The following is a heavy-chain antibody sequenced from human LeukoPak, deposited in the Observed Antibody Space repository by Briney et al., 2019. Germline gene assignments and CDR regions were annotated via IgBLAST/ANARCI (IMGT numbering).Heavy chain of an antibody. CDR1: RFTFRSYG. J-gene: IGHJ4*02. Sequence: PGVSLRLSCAASRFTFRSYGMIWVRRAPGQGLEWVTVINYNSGSTYYTDSAKGRITISRYNSKNTLYLQMNSLRAEDTAVYYCGKRETWYSSRWDTLLFDYWGQGTLVTVSS. V-gene: IGHV3-23*01. CDR2: INYNSGST. D-gene: IGHD6-13*01. CDR3: GKRETWYSSRWDTLLFDY.